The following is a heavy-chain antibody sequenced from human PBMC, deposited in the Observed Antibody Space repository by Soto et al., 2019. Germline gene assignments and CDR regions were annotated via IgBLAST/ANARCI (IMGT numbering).Heavy chain of an antibody. J-gene: IGHJ6*02. D-gene: IGHD2-2*01. CDR1: GGSFSGYY. CDR2: INHSGST. CDR3: ARGRGIVVPADPIPYYYYGMDF. Sequence: LPETLSLTCAVYGGSFSGYYWSWIRQPPGKGLEGIGEINHSGSTNYNPSLNSRVTISVDTSKNQFSLKLRSVTAADTAVYYCARGRGIVVPADPIPYYYYGMDFWGQGTTVTVSS. V-gene: IGHV4-34*01.